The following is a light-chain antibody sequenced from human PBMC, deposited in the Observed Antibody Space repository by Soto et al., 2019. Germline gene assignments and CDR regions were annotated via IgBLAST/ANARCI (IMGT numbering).Light chain of an antibody. CDR2: EVS. J-gene: IGLJ3*02. CDR1: SSDVGTYNH. Sequence: QSVLTQPPSVSGSPGQSVTISCTGTSSDVGTYNHVSWYQQPPGTAPKLMIYEVSNRPSGVPDRFSGSKSGNTASLTISGLQAEDEADYYCSLYTSSSTFWVFGGGTKLTVL. V-gene: IGLV2-18*01. CDR3: SLYTSSSTFWV.